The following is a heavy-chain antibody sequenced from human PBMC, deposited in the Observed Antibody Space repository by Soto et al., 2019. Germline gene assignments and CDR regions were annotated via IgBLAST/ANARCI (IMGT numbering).Heavy chain of an antibody. CDR1: GFTFSSYS. CDR2: VSGSGGTT. D-gene: IGHD3-10*01. J-gene: IGHJ4*02. CDR3: AKDREFWTGTDDY. V-gene: IGHV3-23*01. Sequence: EVQLLESGGGLVQPGGSLRLSCAASGFTFSSYSMSWVRQAPGKGLEWVSGVSGSGGTTYYADSVKGRFNTSRDNSKNPLYLQMNSLRVGDTAVYYCAKDREFWTGTDDYWGKGTVVIVSS.